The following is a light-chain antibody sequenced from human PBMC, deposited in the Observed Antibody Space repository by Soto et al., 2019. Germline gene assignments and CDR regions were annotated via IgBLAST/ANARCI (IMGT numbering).Light chain of an antibody. CDR1: SSNIGASYD. CDR3: QSYDSTLSGYV. J-gene: IGLJ1*01. V-gene: IGLV1-40*01. CDR2: GNN. Sequence: VLKQPPSVSGAPGQRVTISCTGSSSNIGASYDVHWHRQLPGTAPKLLIYGNNNRPSGVPDRFSASKSGTSASLAITGLQAEDEADYYCQSYDSTLSGYVFGTGTKLTVL.